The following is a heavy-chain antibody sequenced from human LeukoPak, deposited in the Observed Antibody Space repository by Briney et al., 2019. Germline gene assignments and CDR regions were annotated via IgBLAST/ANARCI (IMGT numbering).Heavy chain of an antibody. V-gene: IGHV4-39*01. Sequence: PSETLSLTCSVSGGSISSSSSYWGWIRQPPGKGLEWIGSIYYSGSSFDNPALKSRVTISVDTSKNQFSLKLSSVTAADTAVYYCARTLDDGTLDYWGQGTLVTVSS. CDR2: IYYSGSS. J-gene: IGHJ4*02. CDR1: GGSISSSSSY. D-gene: IGHD1-1*01. CDR3: ARTLDDGTLDY.